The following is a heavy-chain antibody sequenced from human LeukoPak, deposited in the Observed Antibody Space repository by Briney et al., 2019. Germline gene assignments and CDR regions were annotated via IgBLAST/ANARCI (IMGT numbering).Heavy chain of an antibody. CDR3: NPYYYDSSGYYYDY. V-gene: IGHV3-21*01. D-gene: IGHD3-22*01. CDR1: GFTFSSYS. CDR2: ISSSSSYI. Sequence: PGGSLRLSCAASGFTFSSYSMNWVRQAPGKGLEWVSSISSSSSYIYYADSVKGRFTISRDNAKNSLYLQMNSPRAEDTAVYYCNPYYYDSSGYYYDYWGQGTLVTVSS. J-gene: IGHJ4*02.